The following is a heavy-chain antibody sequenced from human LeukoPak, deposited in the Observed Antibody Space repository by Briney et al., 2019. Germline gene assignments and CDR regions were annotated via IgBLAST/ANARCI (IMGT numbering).Heavy chain of an antibody. J-gene: IGHJ3*02. Sequence: SETLPLTCTVSGGSISNYYWSWIRQPPGKGLEWIGYIHYSGSTNYNPSLKSRVTISVKTSKNQFSLTLSYANVEVTAVYFCARGGAGGAFDIWGQGTMVTVSS. CDR2: IHYSGST. CDR1: GGSISNYY. V-gene: IGHV4-59*01. CDR3: ARGGAGGAFDI. D-gene: IGHD1-26*01.